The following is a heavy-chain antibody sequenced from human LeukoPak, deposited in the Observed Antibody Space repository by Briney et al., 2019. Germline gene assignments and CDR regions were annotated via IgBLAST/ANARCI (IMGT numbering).Heavy chain of an antibody. J-gene: IGHJ3*02. V-gene: IGHV3-21*01. CDR3: ARGVHDAFTAFLI. CDR1: GVTFTKSN. Sequence: GGSLRLSCAAPGVTFTKSNMNSVRQSPGKGLEWVSSISSSSSYIYYADSVKGRFTISRDNTKNSLYLQMNSLRAEDTAVYYCARGVHDAFTAFLICGQGKMVTVSS. D-gene: IGHD1-1*01. CDR2: ISSSSSYI.